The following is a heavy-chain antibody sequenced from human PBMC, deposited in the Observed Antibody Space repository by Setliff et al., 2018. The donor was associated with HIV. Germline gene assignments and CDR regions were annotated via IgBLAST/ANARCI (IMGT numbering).Heavy chain of an antibody. CDR1: GYYFSSSY. CDR2: ITPRGGDA. J-gene: IGHJ5*02. CDR3: ARDLAYCSGGSCYQGTEGGNWFDP. Sequence: ASVKVSCKASGYYFSSSYLYWVRQAPGQGLEWMGIITPRGGDANYEQKFQGRVTMTRDTSTSTVYMELSSLRSEDTAVYYCARDLAYCSGGSCYQGTEGGNWFDPWGQGTLVTVSS. V-gene: IGHV1-46*01. D-gene: IGHD2-15*01.